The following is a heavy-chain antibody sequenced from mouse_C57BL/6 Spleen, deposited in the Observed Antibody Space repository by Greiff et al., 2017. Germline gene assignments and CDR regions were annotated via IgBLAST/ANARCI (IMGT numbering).Heavy chain of an antibody. J-gene: IGHJ4*01. Sequence: QVQLKESGPGLVQPSQSLSITCTVSGFSLTSYGVHWVRQSPGKGLEWLGVIWSGGSTDYNAAFISRLSISKDNSKSQVFFKMNMLQADDTAIYYCARRYDYDEGAMDYWGQGTSVTVSS. CDR3: ARRYDYDEGAMDY. CDR1: GFSLTSYG. CDR2: IWSGGST. D-gene: IGHD2-4*01. V-gene: IGHV2-2*01.